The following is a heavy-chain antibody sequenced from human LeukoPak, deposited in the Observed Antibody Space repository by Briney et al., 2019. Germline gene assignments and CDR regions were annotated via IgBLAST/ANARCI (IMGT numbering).Heavy chain of an antibody. CDR2: IYPGDSHT. J-gene: IGHJ3*02. V-gene: IGHV5-51*01. Sequence: GESLKISCKGSEYSFTSYWIGWVRQMPGRGLEWMGIIYPGDSHTRYSPSFQGQVNISVDKSISTAYLQWSSLKASDTAMYYCARQASGIAVAGDAFDIWGQGTMVTVSS. D-gene: IGHD6-19*01. CDR3: ARQASGIAVAGDAFDI. CDR1: EYSFTSYW.